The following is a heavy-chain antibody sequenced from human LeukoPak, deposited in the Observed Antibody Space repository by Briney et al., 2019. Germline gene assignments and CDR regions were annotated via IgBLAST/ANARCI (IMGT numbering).Heavy chain of an antibody. CDR3: ARDVKVGSGWIFDY. D-gene: IGHD6-19*01. CDR1: GGTFSSYA. Sequence: SVKVSCKASGGTFSSYAISWVRQAPGQGLEWMGGIIPIFGTANYAQKFQGRVTITTDESTSTAYMELSSLRSEDTAVYYCARDVKVGSGWIFDYWSQGTLVTVSS. CDR2: IIPIFGTA. J-gene: IGHJ4*02. V-gene: IGHV1-69*05.